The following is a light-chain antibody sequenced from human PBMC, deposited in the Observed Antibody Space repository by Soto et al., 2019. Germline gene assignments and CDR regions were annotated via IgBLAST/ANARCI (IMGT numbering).Light chain of an antibody. CDR2: AAS. CDR3: QQRYSTPPVT. V-gene: IGKV1-39*01. Sequence: DIQMTHSPCSLSASVGDRVTITCRGSQSNSIYLNWYQQKPGKAPKLLIYAASRLQSGVPSRFSGSGSGTDFTLTISSLQPEDFETYYCQQRYSTPPVTFGQGTRLEIK. CDR1: QSNSIY. J-gene: IGKJ5*01.